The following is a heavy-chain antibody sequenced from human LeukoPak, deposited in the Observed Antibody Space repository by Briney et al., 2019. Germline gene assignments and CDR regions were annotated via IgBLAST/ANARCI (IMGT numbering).Heavy chain of an antibody. CDR1: GYTFTSYD. CDR3: ARVGYSSSWSNWFDP. V-gene: IGHV1-8*03. J-gene: IGHJ5*02. Sequence: ASVKVSRKASGYTFTSYDINWVRQATGQGLEWMGWMNPNSGNTGYAQKFQGRVTITRSTSISTAYMELSGLRSEDTAVYYCARVGYSSSWSNWFDPWGQGTLVTVSS. D-gene: IGHD6-13*01. CDR2: MNPNSGNT.